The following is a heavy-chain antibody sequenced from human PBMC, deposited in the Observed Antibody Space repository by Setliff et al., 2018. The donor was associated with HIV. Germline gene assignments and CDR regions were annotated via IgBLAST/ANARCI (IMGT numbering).Heavy chain of an antibody. V-gene: IGHV1-2*06. J-gene: IGHJ6*03. CDR3: ARVGRNFVATMSADYYYYMDV. Sequence: ASVKVSCKASEYTLTGEYFHWVRQAPGQGLEWMGRINPDSGGTIYAQKFEGRVIMTWDTSIRTAYMDLSSLKSDDTAVYYCARVGRNFVATMSADYYYYMDVWGKGTTVTVSS. CDR1: EYTLTGEY. CDR2: INPDSGGT. D-gene: IGHD5-12*01.